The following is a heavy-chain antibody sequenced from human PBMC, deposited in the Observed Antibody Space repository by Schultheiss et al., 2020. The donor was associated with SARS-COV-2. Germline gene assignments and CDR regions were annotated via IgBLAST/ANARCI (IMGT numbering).Heavy chain of an antibody. D-gene: IGHD6-19*01. CDR2: IYYSGST. J-gene: IGHJ5*02. CDR3: ARHQYSSGWYTVTWFGP. Sequence: SETLSLTCTVSGGSISSYYWNWIRQPPGKGLEWIGIIYYSGSTYYNPSLKSRLTISVDTSKNQFSLNLSSVTAADTAVYYCARHQYSSGWYTVTWFGPWGQGTLVTVSS. V-gene: IGHV4-59*04. CDR1: GGSISSYY.